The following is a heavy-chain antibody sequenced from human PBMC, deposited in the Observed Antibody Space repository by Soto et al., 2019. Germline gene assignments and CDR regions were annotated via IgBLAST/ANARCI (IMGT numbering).Heavy chain of an antibody. J-gene: IGHJ6*03. CDR2: IYYSGST. D-gene: IGHD2-8*01. V-gene: IGHV4-31*03. CDR3: ARAYRNPEKWDYYYYYMDV. CDR1: GGSISSGGYY. Sequence: SETLSLTCTVSGGSISSGGYYWSWIRQHPGKGLEWIGYIYYSGSTYYNPSLKSRVTISVDTSKNQFSLKLSSVTAADTAVYYCARAYRNPEKWDYYYYYMDVWGKGTTVTVSS.